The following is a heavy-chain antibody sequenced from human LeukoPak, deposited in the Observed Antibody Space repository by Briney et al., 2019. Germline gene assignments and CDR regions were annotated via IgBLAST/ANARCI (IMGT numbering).Heavy chain of an antibody. CDR3: ARNTYGGNTLWY. J-gene: IGHJ4*02. V-gene: IGHV3-7*01. CDR2: IKPDGSEK. Sequence: PGGSLRLSCVASELPFSTYWMTWVRQAPGKGLEWVANIKPDGSEKHYVDSVKGRFTISRDNAKDSLYLQMNSLRAEDTAVYYCARNTYGGNTLWYWGQGTLVTVSS. D-gene: IGHD4-23*01. CDR1: ELPFSTYW.